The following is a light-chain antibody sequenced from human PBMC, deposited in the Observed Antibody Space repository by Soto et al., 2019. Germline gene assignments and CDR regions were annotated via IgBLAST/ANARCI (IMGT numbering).Light chain of an antibody. CDR2: DAS. J-gene: IGKJ1*01. CDR1: QSISSW. CDR3: QQYNSYWT. Sequence: DIQMTKSPSTLSASVGDRVTITCRARQSISSWLAWYQQKPGKAPKLLIYDASSLESGVPSRFSGSGSGTEFTLTISSLQPDDFATYYCQQYNSYWTFGQGTKVEIK. V-gene: IGKV1-5*01.